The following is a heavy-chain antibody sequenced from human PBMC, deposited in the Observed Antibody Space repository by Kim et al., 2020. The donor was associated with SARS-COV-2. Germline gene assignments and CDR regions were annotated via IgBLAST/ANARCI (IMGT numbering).Heavy chain of an antibody. D-gene: IGHD3-10*02. V-gene: IGHV1-2*06. CDR2: INPNNGDT. Sequence: ASVKVSCKTSGYSFTDYYIHWVRQAPGQGLQWMGRINPNNGDTNYVQEFQGRVTMTRDTSISTAYMEVNSLRSDDTAVYYCARDTLMSTKWLDPWGQGTLVTVSS. J-gene: IGHJ5*02. CDR1: GYSFTDYY. CDR3: ARDTLMSTKWLDP.